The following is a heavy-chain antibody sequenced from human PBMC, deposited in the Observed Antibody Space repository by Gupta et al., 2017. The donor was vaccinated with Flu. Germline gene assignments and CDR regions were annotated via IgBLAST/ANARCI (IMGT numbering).Heavy chain of an antibody. Sequence: EVQLVESGGGLVQPGGSLRLSCAASGFGFINYWMAWVRQAPGRGLEWVATIKPDGSDKYYVGSVKGRFTISRDNAENSVDLQMNGLRAEDTAIYYCARDHISGATPEYYFYYGMDVWGQGTTVTGSS. CDR3: ARDHISGATPEYYFYYGMDV. D-gene: IGHD1-20*01. CDR1: GFGFINYW. CDR2: IKPDGSDK. V-gene: IGHV3-7*04. J-gene: IGHJ6*02.